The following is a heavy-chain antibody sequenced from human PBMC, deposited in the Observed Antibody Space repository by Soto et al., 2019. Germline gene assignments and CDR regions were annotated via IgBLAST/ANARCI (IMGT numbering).Heavy chain of an antibody. CDR1: GYTLTGNY. CDR2: INPNSGGT. J-gene: IGHJ6*02. CDR3: GRVPPDGNYANGVDV. V-gene: IGHV1-2*02. Sequence: ASVKVSCKDSGYTLTGNYMHWVRQAPGQGLEWMGWINPNSGGTNYAQKFQGRVTMTRDTSISTAYMELSRLRSDDTAVYYCGRVPPDGNYANGVDVWGQGTTVTVSS. D-gene: IGHD4-17*01.